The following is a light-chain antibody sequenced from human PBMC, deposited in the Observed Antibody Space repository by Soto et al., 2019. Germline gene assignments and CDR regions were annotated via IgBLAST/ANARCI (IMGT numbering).Light chain of an antibody. J-gene: IGLJ3*02. CDR3: CSYAGNSLWV. V-gene: IGLV2-11*01. CDR2: DVS. CDR1: SSDVGGSNF. Sequence: QSALTQPRSVSGSPGQPVTISCTGSSSDVGGSNFVSWYQQHPVKAPKLVIYDVSKRPSGVPDRFSGSKSGNTASLTISGLQAEDEADYYCCSYAGNSLWVFGGGTKVTVL.